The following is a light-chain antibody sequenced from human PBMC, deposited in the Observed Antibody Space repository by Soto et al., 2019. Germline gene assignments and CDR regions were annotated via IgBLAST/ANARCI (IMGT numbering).Light chain of an antibody. CDR2: DAS. Sequence: DIQMTQSPSTLSASVGDRVTITCRASQSISSWLAWYQQKPGKAPNLLILDASTLQGGVPSRFSGSGSGTQFTLTVSGLQPDDFATYYCQQSYSTPRTFGQGTKVDIK. CDR3: QQSYSTPRT. CDR1: QSISSW. J-gene: IGKJ1*01. V-gene: IGKV1-5*01.